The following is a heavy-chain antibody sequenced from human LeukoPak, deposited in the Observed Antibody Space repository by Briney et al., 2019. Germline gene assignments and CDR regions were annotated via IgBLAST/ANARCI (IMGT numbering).Heavy chain of an antibody. J-gene: IGHJ4*02. V-gene: IGHV3-74*01. CDR1: GFIFSNYW. D-gene: IGHD3-10*01. CDR2: INDDGSGT. CDR3: VGDSTSGVDY. Sequence: GGSLRLSCAASGFIFSNYWMLWFRQAPGKGPMFVSRINDDGSGTVYADSVNGRFIMSRDNAKNTLYLQMDSLRAEDTAVYYCVGDSTSGVDYWGPGTLVTVSS.